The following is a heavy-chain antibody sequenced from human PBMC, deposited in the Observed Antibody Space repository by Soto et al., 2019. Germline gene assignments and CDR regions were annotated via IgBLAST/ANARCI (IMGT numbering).Heavy chain of an antibody. CDR2: IYYSGST. V-gene: IGHV4-59*08. J-gene: IGHJ5*02. Sequence: SETLSLTCTVSGGSISSYYWSWIRQPPGKGLEWIGYIYYSGSTNYNPSLKSRVTISVDTSKNQLSLKLSSVTAADTAVYYCASRWCSGGSCYEYNWFDPWGQGTLVTVSS. CDR1: GGSISSYY. D-gene: IGHD2-15*01. CDR3: ASRWCSGGSCYEYNWFDP.